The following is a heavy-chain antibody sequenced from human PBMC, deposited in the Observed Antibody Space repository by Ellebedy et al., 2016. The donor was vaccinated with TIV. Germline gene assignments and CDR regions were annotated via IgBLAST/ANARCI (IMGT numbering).Heavy chain of an antibody. D-gene: IGHD3-22*01. Sequence: AASVKVSCKASGGTFSSYAISWVRQAPGQGLEWMGGIIPIFGTANYAQKFQGRVTITADESTSTAYMELSSLRSEDTAVYYCARNYYDSSGPLANWFDPWGQGTLVTVSS. CDR2: IIPIFGTA. CDR3: ARNYYDSSGPLANWFDP. J-gene: IGHJ5*02. V-gene: IGHV1-69*13. CDR1: GGTFSSYA.